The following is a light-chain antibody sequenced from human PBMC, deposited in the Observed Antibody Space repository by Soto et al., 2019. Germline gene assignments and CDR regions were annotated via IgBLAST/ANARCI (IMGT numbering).Light chain of an antibody. V-gene: IGLV1-44*01. CDR1: SSNIGSKT. Sequence: QPVLTQSPSASGTPGQRVTISCSGSSSNIGSKTVNWYQQLPGTAPKLLIYSNNQRPSGVPDRFSGSKSGTSASLAISGLQSEDEADYYRAAWDDSLNGVVFGGGTKLTVL. CDR3: AAWDDSLNGVV. CDR2: SNN. J-gene: IGLJ2*01.